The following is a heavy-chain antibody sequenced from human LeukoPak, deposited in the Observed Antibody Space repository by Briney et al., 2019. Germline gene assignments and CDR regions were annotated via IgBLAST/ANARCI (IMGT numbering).Heavy chain of an antibody. Sequence: GGSLRLSCVASGLPIGAFAMHWVRQAPGQGLEWVSLISGDGVSTFFADSVKGRFSISRDNSKNYLFLEMSSLRTEDTAMYYCARESGKFDYWGQGTLVAVSS. CDR3: ARESGKFDY. J-gene: IGHJ4*02. CDR1: GLPIGAFA. CDR2: ISGDGVST. V-gene: IGHV3-43*02.